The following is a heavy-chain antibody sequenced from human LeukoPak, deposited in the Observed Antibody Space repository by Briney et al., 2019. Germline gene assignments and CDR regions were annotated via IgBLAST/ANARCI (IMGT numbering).Heavy chain of an antibody. CDR2: IRYDGSNK. Sequence: PGGSLRLSCAASGFTFSSYGMHWVRQAPGKGLEWVAFIRYDGSNKYYADSVKGRFTISRDNSKNTLYLQMNSLRAEDTAVYYCARVKVGATGGSLYYYYYMDVWGKGTTVTVSS. D-gene: IGHD1-26*01. V-gene: IGHV3-30*02. J-gene: IGHJ6*03. CDR1: GFTFSSYG. CDR3: ARVKVGATGGSLYYYYYMDV.